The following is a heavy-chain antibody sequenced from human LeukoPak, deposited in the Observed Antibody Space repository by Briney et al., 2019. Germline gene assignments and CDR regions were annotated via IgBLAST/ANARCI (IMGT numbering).Heavy chain of an antibody. CDR1: GFTFSSYA. CDR2: ISGSGGST. Sequence: GGSLRLSCAASGFTFSSYAMSWVRQAPGKGLEWVSAISGSGGSTYYADPVKGRFTISRDNSKNTLYLQMNSLRAEDTAVYYCAKDTYYYDSSGYYYGYWGQGTLVTVSS. V-gene: IGHV3-23*01. D-gene: IGHD3-22*01. J-gene: IGHJ4*02. CDR3: AKDTYYYDSSGYYYGY.